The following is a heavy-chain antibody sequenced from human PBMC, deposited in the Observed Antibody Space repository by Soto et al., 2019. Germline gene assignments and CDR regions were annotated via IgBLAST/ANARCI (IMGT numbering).Heavy chain of an antibody. J-gene: IGHJ6*04. CDR2: ISYDGSDK. CDR3: ARVQVTGYRSHGLDV. V-gene: IGHV3-30-3*01. Sequence: QVQLVESGGGVVQPGRSVRISCTASGFTFMSYTFQWVRQAPGQGLEWVAVISYDGSDKDYADSVRGCFTFSRDDYKNTHYLQMNNLRPEETVEYFCARVQVTGYRSHGLDVWGKGTTVTVSS. CDR1: GFTFMSYT. D-gene: IGHD2-21*02.